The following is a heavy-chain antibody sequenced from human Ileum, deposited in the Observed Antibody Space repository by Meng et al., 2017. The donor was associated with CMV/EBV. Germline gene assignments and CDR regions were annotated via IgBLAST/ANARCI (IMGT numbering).Heavy chain of an antibody. D-gene: IGHD2-2*01. CDR1: GDSVSSSY. CDR3: ARGRYCSSTSCFPFEH. J-gene: IGHJ4*02. V-gene: IGHV4-59*02. CDR2: IYYTVTS. Sequence: GSLRLSCNVSGDSVSSSYWHWIRQSPGKGLEWIGYIYYTVTSNYNPSLKSRATLSVDTSKNQISLRLTSVTAADTAVYYCARGRYCSSTSCFPFEHWGQGALVTVPQ.